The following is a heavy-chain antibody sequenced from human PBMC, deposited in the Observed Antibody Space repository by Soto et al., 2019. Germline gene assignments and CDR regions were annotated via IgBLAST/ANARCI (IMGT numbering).Heavy chain of an antibody. Sequence: ESLKISGKGSGCSLTSYWIGWVRQMTGKGLEWMGIIYPGDSDTRYSPSFQGQVTISADKSISTAYLQWSSLKASDTAMYYCARMYYDFWSGYYDTPYNWFDPWGQGTLVTVSS. D-gene: IGHD3-3*01. CDR2: IYPGDSDT. CDR1: GCSLTSYW. J-gene: IGHJ5*02. CDR3: ARMYYDFWSGYYDTPYNWFDP. V-gene: IGHV5-51*01.